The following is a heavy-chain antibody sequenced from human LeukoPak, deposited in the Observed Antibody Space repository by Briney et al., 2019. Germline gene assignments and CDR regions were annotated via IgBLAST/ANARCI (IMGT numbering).Heavy chain of an antibody. J-gene: IGHJ3*02. CDR1: GYTFTSYG. Sequence: ASVKVSCKASGYTFTSYGISWVRQAPGQGLEWMGWISAYNGNTNYAQKLQGTVTMTTDTSTSTAYMELRSLRSDDTAVYYCARDHVIVGDDAFDIWGQGTMVTVSS. V-gene: IGHV1-18*01. D-gene: IGHD3-22*01. CDR2: ISAYNGNT. CDR3: ARDHVIVGDDAFDI.